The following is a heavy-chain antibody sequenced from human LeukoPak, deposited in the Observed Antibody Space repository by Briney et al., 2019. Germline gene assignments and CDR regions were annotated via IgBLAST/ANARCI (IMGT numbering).Heavy chain of an antibody. D-gene: IGHD1-7*01. CDR3: ARDPPEDEWNSLDS. V-gene: IGHV4-59*02. CDR2: IHYSGLT. J-gene: IGHJ4*02. Sequence: SETLSLTCTVSGGSVNGYYWNWTRQPPGKGLEWIGFIHYSGLTVYSPSLQSRVTMSVDTSRNQFSLDLSSVTAADTALYYCARDPPEDEWNSLDSWGQGILVTVSS. CDR1: GGSVNGYY.